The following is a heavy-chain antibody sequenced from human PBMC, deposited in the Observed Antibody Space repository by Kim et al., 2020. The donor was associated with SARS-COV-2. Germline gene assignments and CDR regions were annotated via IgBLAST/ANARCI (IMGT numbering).Heavy chain of an antibody. Sequence: WVRQAPGKGLEWVGRIKSKTDGGTTDYAAPVKGRFTISRDDSENTLYLQMNSLKTEDTAVYYCTTEALGVYDILTGYRDNWFDPWGQGTLAT. V-gene: IGHV3-15*01. CDR3: TTEALGVYDILTGYRDNWFDP. J-gene: IGHJ5*02. CDR2: IKSKTDGGTT. D-gene: IGHD3-9*01.